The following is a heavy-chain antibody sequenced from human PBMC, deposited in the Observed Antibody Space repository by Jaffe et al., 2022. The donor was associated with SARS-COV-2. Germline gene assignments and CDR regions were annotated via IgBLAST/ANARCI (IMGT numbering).Heavy chain of an antibody. V-gene: IGHV3-23*01. CDR1: GFTFSSYA. CDR2: ISGSGGST. Sequence: EVQLLESGGGLVQPGGSLRLSCAASGFTFSSYAMSWVRQAPGKGLEWVSAISGSGGSTYYADSVKGRFTISRDNSKNTLYLQMNSLRAEDTAVYYCARTEMATLSTDYWGQGTLVTVSS. D-gene: IGHD5-12*01. CDR3: ARTEMATLSTDY. J-gene: IGHJ4*02.